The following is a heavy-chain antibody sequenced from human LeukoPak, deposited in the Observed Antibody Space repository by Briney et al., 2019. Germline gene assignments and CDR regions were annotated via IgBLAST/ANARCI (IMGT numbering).Heavy chain of an antibody. Sequence: PGGSLRLSCAASGFTFSSYWMSWVRQAPGKGLEWVANIKQDGSEKYYVDSVKGRFTISRDSAKNSLYLQMNSLRAEDTAVYYCARDLTGYSGSYSDYWGQGTLVTVSS. CDR1: GFTFSSYW. D-gene: IGHD1-26*01. J-gene: IGHJ4*02. CDR3: ARDLTGYSGSYSDY. V-gene: IGHV3-7*01. CDR2: IKQDGSEK.